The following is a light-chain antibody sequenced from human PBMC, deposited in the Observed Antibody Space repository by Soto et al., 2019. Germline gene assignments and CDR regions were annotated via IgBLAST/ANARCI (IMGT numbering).Light chain of an antibody. CDR2: KAS. Sequence: DIRMTQSPSTLSASAGDRVTISCRASQNIDKWLAWYQQKPGKAPRLLIYKASSLDTGVPSRFSGSGSETEFTLTISNLQPDDFATYYCQQYKSHSELTFGGGTKVEVK. CDR3: QQYKSHSELT. V-gene: IGKV1-5*03. CDR1: QNIDKW. J-gene: IGKJ4*01.